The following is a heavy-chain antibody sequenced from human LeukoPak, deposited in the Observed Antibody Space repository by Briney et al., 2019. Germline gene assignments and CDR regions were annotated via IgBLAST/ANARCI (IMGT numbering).Heavy chain of an antibody. CDR2: ISSSGSTI. CDR1: GFTFSSYE. CDR3: ARDPPYYYILTGYFGY. Sequence: GGSLRLSCAASGFTFSSYEMNWVRQAPWKGLAWVSYISSSGSTIYYAHSANGLFTISRDNANNPLYFQMNSLRAEDTAVYYCARDPPYYYILTGYFGYWGQGTLVTVSS. J-gene: IGHJ4*02. V-gene: IGHV3-48*03. D-gene: IGHD3-9*01.